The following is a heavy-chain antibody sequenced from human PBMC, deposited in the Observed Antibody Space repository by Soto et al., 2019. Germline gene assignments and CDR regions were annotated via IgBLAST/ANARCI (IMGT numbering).Heavy chain of an antibody. CDR1: GGSFSGHS. V-gene: IGHV4-34*01. J-gene: IGHJ4*01. CDR2: INHSGRV. D-gene: IGHD3-22*01. CDR3: STRAYDTNGYYRFDP. Sequence: SEILSLTCAVYGGSFSGHSWTWIRQSPGKGLEWIGDINHSGRVNYSPSLKSRVTISLDTSKNQFSLTLSAVTAADTAMYYCSTRAYDTNGYYRFDPWGQGTLVTVSS.